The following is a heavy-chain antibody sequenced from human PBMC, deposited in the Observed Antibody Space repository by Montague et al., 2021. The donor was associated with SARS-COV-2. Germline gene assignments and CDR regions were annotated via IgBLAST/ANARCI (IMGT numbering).Heavy chain of an antibody. V-gene: IGHV3-53*04. D-gene: IGHD6-25*01. CDR3: ARDAATYGMDV. CDR1: GFTVRSNY. J-gene: IGHJ6*02. Sequence: SLRLSCAASGFTVRSNYMSWVRQAPGKGLEWVSVIYSGGSTYYSDSVKGRFTISRHNSKNTLYLPMNSLRAEDTAVYYCARDAATYGMDVWGQGTTVTVSS. CDR2: IYSGGST.